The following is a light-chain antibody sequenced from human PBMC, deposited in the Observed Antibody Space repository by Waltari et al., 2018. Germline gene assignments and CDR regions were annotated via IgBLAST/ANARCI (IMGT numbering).Light chain of an antibody. J-gene: IGKJ5*01. CDR2: WAS. CDR1: QALFYTSNNNNY. CDR3: QQYYKSPLT. Sequence: DIVMTQSPDSLAVSLGERATINCKSSQALFYTSNNNNYLAWYQQKPGQPPKLLIHWASTRGSGVPDRFSGSGSGTDFTLTISSLQAEDVAVYYCQQYYKSPLTFGQGTRLEIK. V-gene: IGKV4-1*01.